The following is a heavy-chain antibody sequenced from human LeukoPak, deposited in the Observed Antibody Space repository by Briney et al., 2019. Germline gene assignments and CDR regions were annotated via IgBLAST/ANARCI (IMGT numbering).Heavy chain of an antibody. J-gene: IGHJ4*02. CDR2: ISWNSGSI. CDR1: GFTFDDYA. V-gene: IGHV3-9*01. CDR3: TTGGDFRAITMIVVVDY. D-gene: IGHD3-22*01. Sequence: GGSLRLSCAASGFTFDDYAMHWVRQAPGKGLEWVSGISWNSGSIGYADSVKGRFTISRDNAKNSLYLQMNSLRAEDTALYYCTTGGDFRAITMIVVVDYWGQGTLVTVSS.